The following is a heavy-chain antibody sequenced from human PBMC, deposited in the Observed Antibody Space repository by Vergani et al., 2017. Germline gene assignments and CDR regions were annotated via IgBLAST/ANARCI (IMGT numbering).Heavy chain of an antibody. CDR2: INSRGTKT. V-gene: IGHV3-7*01. Sequence: VESGGGLVQPGGSLRLSCSPSGFIFSDYWMTWVRKAPGKGLEWVANINSRGTKTDYMPSLGARFSISRDNAKNSLYLQMNSLRAEDTAVYHCARPSAPGDYDALDIWGQGTMVTVSS. D-gene: IGHD4-17*01. CDR1: GFIFSDYW. CDR3: ARPSAPGDYDALDI. J-gene: IGHJ3*02.